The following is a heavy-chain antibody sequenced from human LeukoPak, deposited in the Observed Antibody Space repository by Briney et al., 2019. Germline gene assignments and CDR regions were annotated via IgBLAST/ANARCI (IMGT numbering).Heavy chain of an antibody. CDR1: GFTFSNYA. V-gene: IGHV3-23*01. Sequence: PGGSLRLSCAASGFTFSNYAMSWVRRAPGKGLDWVSKISGSGGSTYYADSVKGRFTISRDNSRNTLYLQMNSLRAEDTAVYYCARDHCSSTSCYSYYMDVWGKGTTVTVSS. CDR2: ISGSGGST. J-gene: IGHJ6*03. D-gene: IGHD2-2*02. CDR3: ARDHCSSTSCYSYYMDV.